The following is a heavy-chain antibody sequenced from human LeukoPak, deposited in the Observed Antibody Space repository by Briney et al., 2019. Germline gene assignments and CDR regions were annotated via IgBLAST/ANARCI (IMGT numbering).Heavy chain of an antibody. J-gene: IGHJ4*02. V-gene: IGHV4-59*12. D-gene: IGHD3-10*01. CDR1: GGSFSGYY. CDR2: IHYSGST. CDR3: ARDVMVRNYYFDY. Sequence: SETLSLTCAVYGGSFSGYYWSWIRQPPGKGLEWIGYIHYSGSTNYNPSLKSRVTISVDTSKNQFSLKLSSVTAADTAVYYCARDVMVRNYYFDYWGQGTLVTVSS.